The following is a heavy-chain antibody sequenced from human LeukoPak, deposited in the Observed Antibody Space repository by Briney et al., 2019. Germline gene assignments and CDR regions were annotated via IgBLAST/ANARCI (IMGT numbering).Heavy chain of an antibody. CDR2: IYYSGTT. CDR1: GGSISNYY. Sequence: SETLSLTCTVSGGSISNYYWNWIRQPPGKGLEWIGYIYYSGTTNYNPSLKSRVSMSVDTSKNQFSLKLSSVTAADTAVYYCARTVGPYYYGSGSYFPYYFDYWGQGTLVTVSS. D-gene: IGHD3-10*01. J-gene: IGHJ4*02. V-gene: IGHV4-59*01. CDR3: ARTVGPYYYGSGSYFPYYFDY.